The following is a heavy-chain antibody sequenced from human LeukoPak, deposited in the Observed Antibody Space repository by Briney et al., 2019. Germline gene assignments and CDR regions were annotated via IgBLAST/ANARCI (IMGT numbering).Heavy chain of an antibody. V-gene: IGHV3-33*06. CDR2: IWYDGSNK. Sequence: PAGRSLRLSCAVSGFTFSNYDMHWVRQAPGKGLEWVAVIWYDGSNKYYADSVKGRFTISRDNSKNTLYLQMNSLRAEDTAVYYCAKGVDIVATIFSGNWFDPWGQGTLVTVSS. D-gene: IGHD5-12*01. CDR1: GFTFSNYD. CDR3: AKGVDIVATIFSGNWFDP. J-gene: IGHJ5*02.